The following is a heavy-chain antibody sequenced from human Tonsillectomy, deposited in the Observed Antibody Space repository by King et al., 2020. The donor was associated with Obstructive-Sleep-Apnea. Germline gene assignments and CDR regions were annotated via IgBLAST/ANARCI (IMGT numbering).Heavy chain of an antibody. CDR1: GFTFDDYA. Sequence: VQLVESGGGLVQPGRSLRLSCAASGFTFDDYAMHWVRQAPGTGLEWVSGISWNIGSIGYADSVKGRFTISRDNSKTSLYLQMNSLRAEDTALYYCAKDATGYSSSWPNWFDPWGQGTLVTVSS. CDR2: ISWNIGSI. J-gene: IGHJ5*02. V-gene: IGHV3-9*01. CDR3: AKDATGYSSSWPNWFDP. D-gene: IGHD6-13*01.